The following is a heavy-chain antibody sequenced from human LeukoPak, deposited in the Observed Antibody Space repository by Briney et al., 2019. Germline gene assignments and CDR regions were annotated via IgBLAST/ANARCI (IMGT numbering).Heavy chain of an antibody. J-gene: IGHJ4*02. V-gene: IGHV3-74*01. CDR2: IRGDGSNT. CDR3: AREANMAH. D-gene: IGHD2/OR15-2a*01. Sequence: SGGSLRLSGAASGFTLRTFWMNGVPQAPGQGLVWVSRIRGDGSNTGYADSVKGRFTISRDNAKNTLYLQMNSLRDEDTAVYYCAREANMAHWGQGTLVTVSS. CDR1: GFTLRTFW.